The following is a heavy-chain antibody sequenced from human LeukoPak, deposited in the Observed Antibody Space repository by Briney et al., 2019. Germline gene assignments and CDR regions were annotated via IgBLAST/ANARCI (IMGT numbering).Heavy chain of an antibody. D-gene: IGHD2-15*01. Sequence: GGSLRLSCAASGLTFSSYGMHWVRQAPGKGLEWVAVISYDGSNKYYADSVKGRFTISRDNSKNTLYLQMNSLRAEDTAVYYCARAHLHCSGGSCYYYYYMDVWGKGTTVTVSS. CDR1: GLTFSSYG. J-gene: IGHJ6*03. CDR3: ARAHLHCSGGSCYYYYYMDV. CDR2: ISYDGSNK. V-gene: IGHV3-30*03.